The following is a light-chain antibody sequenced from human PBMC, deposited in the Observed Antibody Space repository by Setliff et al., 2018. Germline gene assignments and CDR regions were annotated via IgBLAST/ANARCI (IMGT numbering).Light chain of an antibody. CDR3: SAYTSSSTYV. J-gene: IGLJ1*01. CDR2: DVS. V-gene: IGLV2-14*01. CDR1: SSDVGDYNS. Sequence: QSVLTQPASVPGSPGQSITISCTGTSSDVGDYNSVSWYQQHPGKAPKLLIYDVSSRPSGVSNRFSGSKAGNTASLTISGLQAEDEADYYCSAYTSSSTYVFGIGTKVTVL.